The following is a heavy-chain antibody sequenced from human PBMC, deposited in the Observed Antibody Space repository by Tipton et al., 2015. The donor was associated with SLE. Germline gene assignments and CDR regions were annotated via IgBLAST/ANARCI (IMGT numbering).Heavy chain of an antibody. Sequence: TLSLTCTVSGASISSPTFYWGWIRQPPGKGLEWIGEINHSGSTSYKSSLKSRVTISVDTSKNQFSLNLRSVTAADTAVYYCARGGGYGDYPFDYWGQGTPVTVSS. J-gene: IGHJ4*02. D-gene: IGHD4-17*01. CDR3: ARGGGYGDYPFDY. CDR1: GASISSPTFY. V-gene: IGHV4-39*07. CDR2: INHSGST.